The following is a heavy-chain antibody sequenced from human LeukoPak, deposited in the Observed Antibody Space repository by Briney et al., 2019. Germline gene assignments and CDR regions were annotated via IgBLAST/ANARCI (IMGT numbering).Heavy chain of an antibody. Sequence: GGSLRLSCAASGFTFSSYAMSWVRQAPEKGLEWVSAISGSGGSTYYADSVKGRFTISRDNSKNTLYLQMNSLRAEDTTVYYCANLYGGLDYWGQGTLVTVSS. D-gene: IGHD4-23*01. CDR1: GFTFSSYA. CDR2: ISGSGGST. V-gene: IGHV3-23*01. CDR3: ANLYGGLDY. J-gene: IGHJ4*02.